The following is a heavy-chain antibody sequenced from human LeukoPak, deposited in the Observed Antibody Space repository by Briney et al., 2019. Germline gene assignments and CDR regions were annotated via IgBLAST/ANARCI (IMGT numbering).Heavy chain of an antibody. CDR3: ARDWVTTVEYFDY. Sequence: ASVKVSCKASGYTFTTYNINWVRQAPGQGLEWMGWISGYNGNTNYAQKLQGRVTMTTDTSTSTAYMELRSLRSDDTAVYYCARDWVTTVEYFDYWGQGTLVTVSS. CDR1: GYTFTTYN. CDR2: ISGYNGNT. J-gene: IGHJ4*02. V-gene: IGHV1-18*01. D-gene: IGHD4-23*01.